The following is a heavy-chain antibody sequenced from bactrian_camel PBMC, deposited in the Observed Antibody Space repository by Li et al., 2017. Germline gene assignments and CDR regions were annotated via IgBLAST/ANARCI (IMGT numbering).Heavy chain of an antibody. CDR1: GLDSDDSD. CDR2: IRPVGTT. J-gene: IGHJ4*01. D-gene: IGHD2*01. V-gene: IGHV3S60*01. Sequence: HVQLVESGGGSVQAGGSLRLSCTASGLDSDDSDMAWYRQAPGDVCGLVSKIRPVGTTYYDDSVKDRFTISQDNAKNTVYLQMNNLQPEDTARYYCAKGFYSTADSLGHKVRGQGTQVTVS.